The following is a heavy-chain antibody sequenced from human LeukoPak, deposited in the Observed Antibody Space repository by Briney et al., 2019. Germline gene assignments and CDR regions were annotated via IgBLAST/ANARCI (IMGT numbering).Heavy chain of an antibody. V-gene: IGHV4-30-4*01. J-gene: IGHJ3*02. Sequence: SQTLSLTCTVPGGSISSGGYYWSWIRQPPGKGLEWIGYMYYSGSTYYNPSLKSRVTISIDTSKNQFSLKLNSVTAADTAVYYCARERAYERGPHDAFDIWGQGKMVTVSS. D-gene: IGHD3-22*01. CDR3: ARERAYERGPHDAFDI. CDR1: GGSISSGGYY. CDR2: MYYSGST.